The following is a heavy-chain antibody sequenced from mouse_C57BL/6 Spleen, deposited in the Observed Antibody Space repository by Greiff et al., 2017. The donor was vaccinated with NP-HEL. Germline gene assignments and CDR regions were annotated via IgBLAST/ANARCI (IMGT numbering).Heavy chain of an antibody. Sequence: EVQGVESGGDLVKPGGSLKLSCAASGFTFSSYGMSWVRQTPDKRLEWVATISSGGSYTYYPDSVKGRFTISRDNAKNTLYLQMSSLKSEDTAMYYCARHDYDEAWFAYWGQGTLVTVSA. V-gene: IGHV5-6*01. CDR3: ARHDYDEAWFAY. D-gene: IGHD2-4*01. CDR2: ISSGGSYT. CDR1: GFTFSSYG. J-gene: IGHJ3*01.